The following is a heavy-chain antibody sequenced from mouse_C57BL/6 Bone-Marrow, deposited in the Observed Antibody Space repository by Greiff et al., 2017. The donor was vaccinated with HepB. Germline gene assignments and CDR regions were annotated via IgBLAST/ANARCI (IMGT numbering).Heavy chain of an antibody. D-gene: IGHD3-1*01. CDR1: GFTIKDYY. J-gene: IGHJ3*01. V-gene: IGHV14-4*01. CDR2: IDPENGDT. Sequence: VQLQQSGAELVRPGASVKLSCTASGFTIKDYYMHWVKQRPEQGLEWIGWIDPENGDTEYASKFQGKATITADKSSNTAYLQLSSLTSEDAAVYYCAASARASAWFACWGQGTLVTVSA. CDR3: AASARASAWFAC.